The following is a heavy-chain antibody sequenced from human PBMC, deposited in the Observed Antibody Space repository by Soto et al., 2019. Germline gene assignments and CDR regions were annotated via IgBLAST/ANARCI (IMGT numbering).Heavy chain of an antibody. J-gene: IGHJ4*02. CDR2: IWYDGSNK. D-gene: IGHD3-10*01. CDR3: ARDQDGSEFDY. CDR1: GFTFSSYG. V-gene: IGHV3-33*01. Sequence: GGSLRLSCAASGFTFSSYGMHWVRQAPGKGLEWVAVIWYDGSNKYYADSVKGRFTISRDNAKNSLYLQMNSLRAEDTAVYYRARDQDGSEFDYWGQGTLVTVSS.